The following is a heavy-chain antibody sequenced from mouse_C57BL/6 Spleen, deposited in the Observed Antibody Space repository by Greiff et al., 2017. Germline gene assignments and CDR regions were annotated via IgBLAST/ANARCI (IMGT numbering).Heavy chain of an antibody. CDR2: INPGSGGT. CDR3: ERQAMDY. V-gene: IGHV1-54*01. Sequence: QVQLQQSGAELVRPGTSVKVSCKASGYAFTNYLIEWVKQRPGQGLEWIGVINPGSGGTNYNEKFKGKATLTADKSSSTAYMQLSSLTSEDSAVYFCERQAMDYWGQGTSVTVSS. J-gene: IGHJ4*01. CDR1: GYAFTNYL.